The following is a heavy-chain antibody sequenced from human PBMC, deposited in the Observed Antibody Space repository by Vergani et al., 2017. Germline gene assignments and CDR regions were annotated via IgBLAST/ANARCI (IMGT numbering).Heavy chain of an antibody. J-gene: IGHJ4*02. D-gene: IGHD2-2*02. Sequence: QVQLQESGPGLVKPSETLSLTCTVSGGSISSYYWSWIRQPPGKGLEWIGYIYYSGSTNYNPSLKSRVTISVDTSKNQFSLKLSSVTAADTAVYYCASATAIGYFDYWGQGTLVTVSS. V-gene: IGHV4-59*01. CDR2: IYYSGST. CDR3: ASATAIGYFDY. CDR1: GGSISSYY.